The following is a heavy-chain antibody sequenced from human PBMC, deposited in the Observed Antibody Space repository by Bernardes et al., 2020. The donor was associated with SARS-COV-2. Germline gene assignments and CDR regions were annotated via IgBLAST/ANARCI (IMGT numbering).Heavy chain of an antibody. CDR1: GDSVSSGSNY. CDR2: IYHTGST. CDR3: AREARFVYCGGGTCYFDP. Sequence: SETLSLTCTVSGDSVSSGSNYWNWLRQPQGKGLDWIGYIYHTGSTNYNPSLKSRVIISVDTSKNQFSLKLNSVTPADTAVYYCAREARFVYCGGGTCYFDPWKQGKWVTV. V-gene: IGHV4-61*01. D-gene: IGHD2-15*01. J-gene: IGHJ5*02.